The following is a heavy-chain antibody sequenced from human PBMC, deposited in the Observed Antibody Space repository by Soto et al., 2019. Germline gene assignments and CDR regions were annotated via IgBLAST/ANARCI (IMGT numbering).Heavy chain of an antibody. Sequence: QVQLVQSGAEVKRPGASVKVSCKASGSMFTGFYLHWVRQAPGQGLEWMGWINPNNGVTTYAKNFQGRVTMTRESSISTAYMELSSLRPDDTAVYFCAAAAIPVAGRHPDFWGQGTVVTVS. J-gene: IGHJ4*02. CDR3: AAAAIPVAGRHPDF. D-gene: IGHD6-19*01. CDR2: INPNNGVT. CDR1: GSMFTGFY. V-gene: IGHV1-2*02.